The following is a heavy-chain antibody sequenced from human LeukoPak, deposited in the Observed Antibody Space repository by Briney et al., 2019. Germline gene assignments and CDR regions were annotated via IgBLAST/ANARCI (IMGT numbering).Heavy chain of an antibody. CDR3: ASKYYYDSSGYYDEEYY. D-gene: IGHD3-22*01. CDR1: GYSISSGYY. J-gene: IGHJ4*02. Sequence: SETLSLTCAVSGYSISSGYYWGWIRQPPGKGLEWIGSIYYSGSTYYNPSLKSRVTISVDTSKNQFSLKLSSVTAADTAVYYCASKYYYDSSGYYDEEYYWGQGTLVTVSS. CDR2: IYYSGST. V-gene: IGHV4-38-2*01.